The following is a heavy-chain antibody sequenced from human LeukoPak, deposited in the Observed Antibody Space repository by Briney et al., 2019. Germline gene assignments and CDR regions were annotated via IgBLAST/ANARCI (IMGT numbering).Heavy chain of an antibody. D-gene: IGHD2-2*01. CDR2: IFSSGST. CDR1: GGSISSYY. CDR3: ARDGSGYYQGDFQH. J-gene: IGHJ1*01. V-gene: IGHV4-39*07. Sequence: PSETLSLTCTVSGGSISSYYWSWIRQPPGKGLEWIGSIFSSGSTYYNPSLKSRVTISVDTSKNQFSLKLSSVTAADTAVYYCARDGSGYYQGDFQHWGQGTLVTVSS.